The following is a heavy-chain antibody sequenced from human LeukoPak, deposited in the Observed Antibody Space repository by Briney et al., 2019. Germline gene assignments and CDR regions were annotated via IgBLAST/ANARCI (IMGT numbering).Heavy chain of an antibody. V-gene: IGHV2-70*04. J-gene: IGHJ5*02. CDR1: GSSLSTSGMR. D-gene: IGHD6-13*01. Sequence: SGPTLVIPTETPTLTCTFSGSSLSTSGMRVSWIRQPPGKALGWLARIDWDDEKFYSTSLKSSLTISQDTPKNQVVLTMPNMDPVDTATYYCARAQQLVGGWFDPWGQGTLVTVSS. CDR2: IDWDDEK. CDR3: ARAQQLVGGWFDP.